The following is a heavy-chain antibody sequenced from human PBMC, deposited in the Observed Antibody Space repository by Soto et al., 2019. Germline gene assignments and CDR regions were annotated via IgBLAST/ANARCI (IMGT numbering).Heavy chain of an antibody. Sequence: QITLKESGPTLVRPTQTLTLTCAFSGFSLSTSGVGVGWIRQPPGKALEWLAVIYWDDSKHYSPSLRSRLTITKDTSKNQVVLTMTNMDPMDSGTYYCAHQGPEDWPLDYWGQGTLATVSS. CDR2: IYWDDSK. CDR3: AHQGPEDWPLDY. CDR1: GFSLSTSGVG. J-gene: IGHJ4*02. V-gene: IGHV2-5*02. D-gene: IGHD3-9*01.